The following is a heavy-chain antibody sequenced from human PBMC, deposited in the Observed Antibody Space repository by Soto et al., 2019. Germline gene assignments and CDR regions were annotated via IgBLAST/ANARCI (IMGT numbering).Heavy chain of an antibody. V-gene: IGHV4-39*01. Sequence: GWIRQPPGKGLEWIGSIYYSGSTYYNPSLKSRVTISVDTSKNQFSLKLSSVTAADTAVYYCARPRGKSDWFDPWGQGTLVTVSS. J-gene: IGHJ5*02. CDR2: IYYSGST. CDR3: ARPRGKSDWFDP.